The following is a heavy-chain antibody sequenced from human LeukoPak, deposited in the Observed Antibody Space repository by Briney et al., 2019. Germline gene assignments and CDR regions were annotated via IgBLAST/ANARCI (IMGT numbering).Heavy chain of an antibody. D-gene: IGHD3-22*01. CDR2: IYYSGST. CDR1: GGSISSYY. Sequence: SETLSLTCTVSGGSISSYYWGWIRQPPGKGLEWVGSIYYSGSTYYNPSLKSRVTISVDTSRNQFSLKLSSVTAADTAVYYCARSAYDSSGYYRSHFDYWGQGTLVTVSS. V-gene: IGHV4-39*01. J-gene: IGHJ4*02. CDR3: ARSAYDSSGYYRSHFDY.